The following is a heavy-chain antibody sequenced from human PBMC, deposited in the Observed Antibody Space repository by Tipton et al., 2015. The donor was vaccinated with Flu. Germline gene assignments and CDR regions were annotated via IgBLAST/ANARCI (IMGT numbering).Heavy chain of an antibody. CDR1: GFMFRKYS. Sequence: SLRLSCAASGFMFRKYSLHWVRQAPGKGLEWVAVISYDGSDKYYADSVEGRFTISRDNSKNTLYLQVNSLRADDTAVYYCATGVEAATMLDYWGQGTLVTVSS. CDR3: ATGVEAATMLDY. CDR2: ISYDGSDK. J-gene: IGHJ4*02. D-gene: IGHD5-24*01. V-gene: IGHV3-30-3*01.